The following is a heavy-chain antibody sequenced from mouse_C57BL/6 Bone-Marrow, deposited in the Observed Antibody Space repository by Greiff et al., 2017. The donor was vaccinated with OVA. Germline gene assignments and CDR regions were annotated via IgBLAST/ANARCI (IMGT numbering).Heavy chain of an antibody. CDR3: ARGGIYYGNPFAY. V-gene: IGHV1-64*01. CDR2: IHPNSGST. J-gene: IGHJ3*01. CDR1: GYTFTSYW. D-gene: IGHD2-1*01. Sequence: QVQLKQPGAELVKPGASVKVSCKASGYTFTSYWMHWVKQRPGQGLEWIGMIHPNSGSTNYNEKFKSKATLTVDKSSSTAYMQLSSLTSEDSAVYYCARGGIYYGNPFAYWGQGTLVTVSA.